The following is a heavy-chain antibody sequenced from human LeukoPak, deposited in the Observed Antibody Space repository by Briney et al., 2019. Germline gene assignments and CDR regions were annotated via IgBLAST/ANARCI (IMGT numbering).Heavy chain of an antibody. Sequence: PSETLSLTCTVSGGSTSSRNYYWSWIRQPPGKGLEWIGYIYYSGSTNYNPSLKSRVTISVDTSKNQFSLKLSSVTAADTAVYYCARGVMLSGWYLPDYWGQGTLVTVSS. D-gene: IGHD6-19*01. CDR2: IYYSGST. CDR3: ARGVMLSGWYLPDY. J-gene: IGHJ4*02. V-gene: IGHV4-61*01. CDR1: GGSTSSRNYY.